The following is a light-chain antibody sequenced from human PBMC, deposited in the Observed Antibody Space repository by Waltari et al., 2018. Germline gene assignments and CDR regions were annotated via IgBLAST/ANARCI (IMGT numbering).Light chain of an antibody. J-gene: IGKJ4*01. CDR1: QNIDSY. CDR2: DAS. Sequence: EIVLTQSPATLSLSPGERATLSCRASQNIDSYLAWYQLKPGQVPRLLIYDASNRATGIPARFSGSGSGADFTLIISSLEPEDFAVYYCHQRSKWPLTFDGGTKVEIK. CDR3: HQRSKWPLT. V-gene: IGKV3-11*01.